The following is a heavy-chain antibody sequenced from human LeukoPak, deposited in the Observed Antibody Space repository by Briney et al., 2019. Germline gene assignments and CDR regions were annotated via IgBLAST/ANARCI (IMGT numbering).Heavy chain of an antibody. J-gene: IGHJ4*02. CDR1: GFTFSSYW. CDR3: AREKDGVVVVPAAIDY. V-gene: IGHV3-7*03. Sequence: QSGGSLRLSCAASGFTFSSYWMSWVRQAPGKGLEWVANIKQDGSEKYYVDSVKGRFTISRDNAKNSLYLQMNSLRAEDTAVYYRAREKDGVVVVPAAIDYWGQGTLVTVSS. D-gene: IGHD2-2*01. CDR2: IKQDGSEK.